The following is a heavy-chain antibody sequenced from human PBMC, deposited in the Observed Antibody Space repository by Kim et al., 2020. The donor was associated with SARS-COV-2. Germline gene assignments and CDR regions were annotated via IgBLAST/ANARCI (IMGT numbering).Heavy chain of an antibody. CDR2: IYSGGST. D-gene: IGHD3-22*01. J-gene: IGHJ6*03. V-gene: IGHV3-66*04. CDR3: ASQPDSSRLHYYYYFLDV. Sequence: GGSLRLSCAASGITVSSNYMSWVRQAPGKGLEWVSVIYSGGSTYYADSVKGRFSMSRDHSKNTIFLQMNSLRPEDKAVFYCASQPDSSRLHYYYYFLDV. CDR1: GITVSSNY.